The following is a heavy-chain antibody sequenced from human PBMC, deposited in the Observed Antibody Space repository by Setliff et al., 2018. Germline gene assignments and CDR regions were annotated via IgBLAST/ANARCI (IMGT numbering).Heavy chain of an antibody. CDR2: IYYSGST. V-gene: IGHV4-59*01. J-gene: IGHJ6*02. CDR1: GRSISSYY. CDR3: ARDRPIAAAGTFIRYYYYYGMDV. Sequence: SETLSLTCTVSGRSISSYYWSWIRQPPGKGLEWIGYIYYSGSTNYNPSLKSRVTISVDTSKNQFSLKLSSVTAADTAVYYCARDRPIAAAGTFIRYYYYYGMDVWGQGTTVTVSS. D-gene: IGHD6-13*01.